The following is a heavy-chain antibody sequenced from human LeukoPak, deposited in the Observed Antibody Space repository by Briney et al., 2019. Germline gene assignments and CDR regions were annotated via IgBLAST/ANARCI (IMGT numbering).Heavy chain of an antibody. J-gene: IGHJ6*03. D-gene: IGHD3-22*01. CDR3: ARGGTMIEGYYYIDV. V-gene: IGHV4-34*01. Sequence: SETPSRTCAVYGGPFRGYYWSWIRQPPGKGLEWIGEIYHSGSTKYNPSLKSRVTISVDTSKNQFSLKLSSVTAADTAVYYCARGGTMIEGYYYIDVWDKGTTVTVSS. CDR2: IYHSGST. CDR1: GGPFRGYY.